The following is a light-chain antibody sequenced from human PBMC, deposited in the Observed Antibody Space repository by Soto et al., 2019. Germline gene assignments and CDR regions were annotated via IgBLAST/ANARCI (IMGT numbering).Light chain of an antibody. CDR1: QSALFGPNNKNA. CDR3: QYRGT. V-gene: IGKV4-1*01. Sequence: VLTQSPDSLAVSLGERATLNCKSSQSALFGPNNKNALAWYQQKPGQPPKLLIYWASTRESGVPDRFSGGGSGTEFTLTISSLQAEDVAVYYCQYRGTFGPGTKVHI. J-gene: IGKJ3*01. CDR2: WAS.